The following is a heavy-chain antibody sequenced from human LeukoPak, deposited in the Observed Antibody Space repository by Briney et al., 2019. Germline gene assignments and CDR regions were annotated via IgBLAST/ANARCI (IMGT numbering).Heavy chain of an antibody. D-gene: IGHD6-13*01. V-gene: IGHV1-69*13. CDR3: ASLPAATAGFDY. CDR2: IIPIFGTA. CDR1: GGTFSSYA. Sequence: ASVKVSCKASGGTFSSYAISWVRQAPGQGLEWMGGIIPIFGTANYAQKFQGRVTITADESTSTAYMELSSLRSEDTAVYYCASLPAATAGFDYWGQGTLVTVSS. J-gene: IGHJ4*02.